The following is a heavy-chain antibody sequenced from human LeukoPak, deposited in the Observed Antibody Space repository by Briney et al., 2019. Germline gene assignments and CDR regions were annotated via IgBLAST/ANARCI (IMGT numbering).Heavy chain of an antibody. CDR1: GFTFSSYS. Sequence: GRSLRLSCAASGFTFSSYSMNWVRQAPGKGLEWVSSISSSSSYIYYADSVKGRFTISRDNAKNSLYLQMNSLRAEDTAVYYCARAYCSSTSCLLPDYWGQGTLVTVSS. J-gene: IGHJ4*02. V-gene: IGHV3-21*01. CDR2: ISSSSSYI. CDR3: ARAYCSSTSCLLPDY. D-gene: IGHD2-2*01.